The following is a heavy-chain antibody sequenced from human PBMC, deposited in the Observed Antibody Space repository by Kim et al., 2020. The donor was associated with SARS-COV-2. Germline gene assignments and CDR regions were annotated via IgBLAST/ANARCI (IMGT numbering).Heavy chain of an antibody. CDR3: ARDHRSCRSTTCYGEAIDY. Sequence: ASVKVSCKASGYTFTSYAMHWVRQAPGQRLEWMGWIHAGNGNTKYSQKFQGRVTITRDTSASTAYMELSSLRSEETAVYYCARDHRSCRSTTCYGEAIDYWGQGTLFTVSS. CDR2: IHAGNGNT. D-gene: IGHD2-2*01. V-gene: IGHV1-3*01. J-gene: IGHJ4*02. CDR1: GYTFTSYA.